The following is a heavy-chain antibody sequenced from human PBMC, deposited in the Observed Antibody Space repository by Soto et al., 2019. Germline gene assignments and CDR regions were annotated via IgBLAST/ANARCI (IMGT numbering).Heavy chain of an antibody. Sequence: PGGSXRVSCSSSVVTCIIYWIDLFRHAPGKGLEWVAVIWYDGDDKYFADSVKGRFTISRDNSKNTLYLQMNNLRADDTAVYYCAPDSHGGVTGMRRYNLELRGQGPTVNVYYG. V-gene: IGHV3-33*01. J-gene: IGHJ6*01. CDR1: VVTCIIYW. D-gene: IGHD1-7*01. CDR2: IWYDGDDK. CDR3: APDSHGGVTGMRRYNLELRGQGPTVNVYYG.